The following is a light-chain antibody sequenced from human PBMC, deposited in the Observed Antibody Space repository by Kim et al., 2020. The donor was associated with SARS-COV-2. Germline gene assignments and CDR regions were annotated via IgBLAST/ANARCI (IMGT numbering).Light chain of an antibody. Sequence: GQSVTVPGTGTGIGIGGYDVVSWYQHHPGNAPKLMFYDVSNRPSRVSNRFSGSESGNTASLTISGLQGEDEADYYCSSYTSSSTLVFGGGTQLTVL. V-gene: IGLV2-14*03. CDR2: DVS. J-gene: IGLJ3*02. CDR1: GIGIGGYDV. CDR3: SSYTSSSTLV.